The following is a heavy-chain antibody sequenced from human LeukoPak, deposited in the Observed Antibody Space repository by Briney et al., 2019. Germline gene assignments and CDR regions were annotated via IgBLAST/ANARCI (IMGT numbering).Heavy chain of an antibody. CDR1: GFTFGTYA. CDR2: VSYDGSSK. V-gene: IGHV3-30-3*01. CDR3: AREQLTRDGYNTDVLDI. D-gene: IGHD5-24*01. J-gene: IGHJ3*02. Sequence: GGSLRLSCAVSGFTFGTYAMRWVRRAPGKGLEWVAVVSYDGSSKYYADSVKGRFTISRDNSKNTLYLQMNSLRAEDTAVYYCAREQLTRDGYNTDVLDIWGQGTMVTVSS.